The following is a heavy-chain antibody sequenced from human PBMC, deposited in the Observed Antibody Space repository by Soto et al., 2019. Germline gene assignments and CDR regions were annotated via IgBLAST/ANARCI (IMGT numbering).Heavy chain of an antibody. V-gene: IGHV1-8*01. CDR3: ARDNRYNWNDEGWFDP. D-gene: IGHD1-20*01. Sequence: QVQLVQSGAEVKKPGASVKVSCKASGYSFSDYDINWVRQATGQGPEWMGWMNPNSGNTGYAQKFQGRVNMTRNTSINPAYMELSSLGSADTAVYYCARDNRYNWNDEGWFDPWGQGTLVTVSS. CDR2: MNPNSGNT. CDR1: GYSFSDYD. J-gene: IGHJ5*02.